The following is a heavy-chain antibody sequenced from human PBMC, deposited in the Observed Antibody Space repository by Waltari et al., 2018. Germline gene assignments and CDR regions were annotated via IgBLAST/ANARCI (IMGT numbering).Heavy chain of an antibody. CDR1: GYTFTNYG. CDR2: ISPNNGDT. V-gene: IGHV1-18*01. CDR3: ACLLAATFDY. J-gene: IGHJ4*02. Sequence: QGQLVQSGAEVKKPGASVRVSCKASGYTFTNYGISWVRQAPGQGLEWMGWISPNNGDTNYEQKCRDRVTMTTDTSTATAHMELRSLRSDDTAVYYCACLLAATFDYWGQGTLVTVS. D-gene: IGHD6-25*01.